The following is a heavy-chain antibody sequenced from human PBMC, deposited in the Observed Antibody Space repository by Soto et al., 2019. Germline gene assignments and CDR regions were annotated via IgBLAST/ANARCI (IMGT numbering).Heavy chain of an antibody. J-gene: IGHJ6*02. V-gene: IGHV4-59*01. CDR3: ARGKYVDV. D-gene: IGHD2-2*01. CDR2: IYYSGST. CDR1: GGSISRYY. Sequence: ESLCVTCPVSGGSISRYYWSWIRQPPGKGLEWIGYIYYSGSTNYNPSLKSLVTISVDKSKNQFSLKLSSVTAADTAVYYCARGKYVDVWGQGTKVTVPS.